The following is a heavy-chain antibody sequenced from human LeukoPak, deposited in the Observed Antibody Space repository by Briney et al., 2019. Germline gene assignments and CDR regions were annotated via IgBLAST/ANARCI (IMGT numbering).Heavy chain of an antibody. Sequence: GGSLRLSCAASGFTVSSNYMSWVRQAPGQGLEWVSVIYSGGSTYYADSVKGRFTISRDNSKNTLYLQMNSLRAEDTAVYYCASSGSYYNSPFDYWGQGTLVTVSS. CDR1: GFTVSSNY. CDR2: IYSGGST. CDR3: ASSGSYYNSPFDY. V-gene: IGHV3-53*01. D-gene: IGHD3-10*01. J-gene: IGHJ4*02.